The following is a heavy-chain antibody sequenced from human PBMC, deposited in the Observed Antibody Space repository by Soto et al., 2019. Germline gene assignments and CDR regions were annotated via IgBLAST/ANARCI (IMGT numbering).Heavy chain of an antibody. J-gene: IGHJ2*01. Sequence: QVQLVQSGAEVKKPGSSVKVSCKASGGTFSSYAISWVRQAPGQGLEWMGGIIPIFGTANYAQKFQGRVTITGDESTNKAYRGLSTLRFEDTPGYYGARGLRPTPWYFDLWGRGTLFTVPS. CDR1: GGTFSSYA. D-gene: IGHD5-12*01. CDR3: ARGLRPTPWYFDL. V-gene: IGHV1-69*12. CDR2: IIPIFGTA.